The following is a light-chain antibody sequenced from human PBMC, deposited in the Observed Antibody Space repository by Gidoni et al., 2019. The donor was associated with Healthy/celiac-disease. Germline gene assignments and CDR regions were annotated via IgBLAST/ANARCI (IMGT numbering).Light chain of an antibody. CDR3: QQRSNSFT. CDR2: DAS. V-gene: IGKV3-11*01. J-gene: IGKJ3*01. CDR1: QSVSSY. Sequence: EIVLTQSPATLSLSPGERATPSCRASQSVSSYLAWYQQKPGQAPRLLIYDASNRATGIPARFSGSGSGTDFTLTISSLEPEDFAVYFCQQRSNSFTFGPGTKVDFK.